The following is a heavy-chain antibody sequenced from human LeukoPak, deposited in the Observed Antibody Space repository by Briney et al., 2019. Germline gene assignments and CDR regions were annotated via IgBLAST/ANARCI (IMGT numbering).Heavy chain of an antibody. CDR3: ARGFYGDPADY. CDR2: INPNSGGT. CDR1: GYTFTDYY. Sequence: ASVKVSCKASGYTFTDYYMYWVRQAPGQGLEWVGWINPNSGGTSYAQKFQGRVTMTRNTSISTAYMELSSLRSEDTAVYYCARGFYGDPADYWGQGTLVTVSS. J-gene: IGHJ4*02. V-gene: IGHV1-2*02. D-gene: IGHD4-17*01.